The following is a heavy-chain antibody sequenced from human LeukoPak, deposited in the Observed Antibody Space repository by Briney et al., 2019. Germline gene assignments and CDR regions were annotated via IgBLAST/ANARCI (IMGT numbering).Heavy chain of an antibody. CDR2: MYYSGNT. J-gene: IGHJ3*02. CDR1: GGSISSYY. D-gene: IGHD1-26*01. V-gene: IGHV4-59*08. CDR3: ARHTLVGARNAFDI. Sequence: SETLSLTCNVSGGSISSYYWSWIRQPPGKGLEWIGYMYYSGNTNYNPSLKSRVTTSVDSSKNQCSLKLSSVTAADTAVYYCARHTLVGARNAFDIWGQGTMVTVSS.